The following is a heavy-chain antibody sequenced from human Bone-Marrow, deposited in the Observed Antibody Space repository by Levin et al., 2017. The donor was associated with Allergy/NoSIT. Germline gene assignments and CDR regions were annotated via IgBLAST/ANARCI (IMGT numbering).Heavy chain of an antibody. J-gene: IGHJ6*02. V-gene: IGHV4-31*03. CDR1: GGPISSGPHY. Sequence: PSETLSLTCSVSGGPISSGPHYWTWIRQHPGKGLEWIGFIYYSGSTYYNPSLKSRVTMSLDTSKNQFSLRLSSVTAADTAVYYCAREQTVNTLQGYRYYGMDVWGQGTTVIVSS. CDR2: IYYSGST. D-gene: IGHD4-17*01. CDR3: AREQTVNTLQGYRYYGMDV.